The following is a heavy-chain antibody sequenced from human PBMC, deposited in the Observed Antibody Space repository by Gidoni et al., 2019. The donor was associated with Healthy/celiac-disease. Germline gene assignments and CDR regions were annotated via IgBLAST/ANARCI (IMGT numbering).Heavy chain of an antibody. CDR2: IISSGSTI. V-gene: IGHV3-11*01. Sequence: QVQLVGSGGGVVKPGVSLRRSCAASGFTFSDYSMSWNRQATGKGREWVSYIISSGSTIYYADSVKGRFTIFRDNAKNSLYLQMNSLRAEDTAVYYCARDMKSVPNYYYDSSGYYENDAFDIWGQGTMVTVSS. CDR3: ARDMKSVPNYYYDSSGYYENDAFDI. D-gene: IGHD3-22*01. J-gene: IGHJ3*02. CDR1: GFTFSDYS.